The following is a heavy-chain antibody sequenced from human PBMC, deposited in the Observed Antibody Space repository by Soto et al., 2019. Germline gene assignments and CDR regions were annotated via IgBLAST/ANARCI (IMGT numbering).Heavy chain of an antibody. CDR1: GFTFSDYY. CDR3: ARTVEGGNLYYSMDV. D-gene: IGHD2-15*01. V-gene: IGHV3-11*06. Sequence: GGSLRLSCAASGFTFSDYYMSWIRQAPGKGLEWVSYISSSSSYTNYAAYVKGRFTLPRDNAKNSLSLEMDRPRTEDTAVYYCARTVEGGNLYYSMDVWGQGTTVTVSS. J-gene: IGHJ6*02. CDR2: ISSSSSYT.